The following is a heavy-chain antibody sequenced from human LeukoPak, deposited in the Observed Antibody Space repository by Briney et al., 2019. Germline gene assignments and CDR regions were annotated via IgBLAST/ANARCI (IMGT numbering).Heavy chain of an antibody. Sequence: SETLSLTCTVSGGSISSSSYYWGWIRQPPGKGLEWIGEINHSGSTNYNPSLKSRVTISVDTSKNQFSLKLSSVTAADTAVYYCARLGMGGTLFDYWGQGTLVTVSS. CDR1: GGSISSSSYY. CDR2: INHSGST. CDR3: ARLGMGGTLFDY. V-gene: IGHV4-39*07. J-gene: IGHJ4*02. D-gene: IGHD6-19*01.